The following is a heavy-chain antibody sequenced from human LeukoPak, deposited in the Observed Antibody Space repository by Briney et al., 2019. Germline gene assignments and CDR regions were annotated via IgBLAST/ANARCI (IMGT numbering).Heavy chain of an antibody. Sequence: SETLSLTCSVSGASITNNTYYWGWFRQPPGKRLEWVGSISYSGSTYYNPSLKSRLTIFVDTSKNQFSLRLNSVTAADTALYYCAKRKGVWGNYFDPWGQGILVTVSS. CDR1: GASITNNTYY. CDR3: AKRKGVWGNYFDP. J-gene: IGHJ5*02. CDR2: ISYSGST. D-gene: IGHD3-16*01. V-gene: IGHV4-39*01.